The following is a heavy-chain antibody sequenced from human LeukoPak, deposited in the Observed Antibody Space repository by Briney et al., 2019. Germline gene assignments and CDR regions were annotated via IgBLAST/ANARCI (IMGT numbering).Heavy chain of an antibody. CDR3: ARLILDSSAYYFRY. CDR2: IYFTESS. V-gene: IGHV4-39*01. CDR1: GGFISSRGYY. D-gene: IGHD3-22*01. Sequence: SETLSLTCTVSGGFISSRGYYWGWIRQPPGKGLEWIGSIYFTESSYYNPSLKSRVTISGDTSKNQFSLNLSSVTAADTAVYYCARLILDSSAYYFRYWGQGTLVTVSS. J-gene: IGHJ4*02.